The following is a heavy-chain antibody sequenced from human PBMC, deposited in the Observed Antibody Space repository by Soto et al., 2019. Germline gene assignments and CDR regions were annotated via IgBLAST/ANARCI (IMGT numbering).Heavy chain of an antibody. CDR3: VREGITMTVVFSDAFDI. J-gene: IGHJ3*02. Sequence: EVQLVESGGGLVQPGGSLRLSCAVSGFSINNYEMNWVRQAPGKGLEWLSYTSHGGSNNYYADSAKGRFTMSRDHAKNSLYLQMNSLRVDDTAVYYCVREGITMTVVFSDAFDIWGQGTMVTVSS. D-gene: IGHD3-22*01. CDR2: TSHGGSNN. V-gene: IGHV3-48*03. CDR1: GFSINNYE.